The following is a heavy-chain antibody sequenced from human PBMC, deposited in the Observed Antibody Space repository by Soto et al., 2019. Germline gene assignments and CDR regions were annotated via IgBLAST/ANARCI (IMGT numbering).Heavy chain of an antibody. V-gene: IGHV3-30*05. J-gene: IGHJ5*02. CDR1: GFNFSGYG. CDR2: SSIDGVNK. Sequence: QVQLLESGGGVVQPGGSLRLSCEVSGFNFSGYGMNWVRQAPGKGLEWVAFSSIDGVNKYNAESVKGRFTISRDNSKNTLYLQMNSLREGDTGVYYCARARRSRSWTTNAWGPGTLVTVSS. D-gene: IGHD6-6*01. CDR3: ARARRSRSWTTNA.